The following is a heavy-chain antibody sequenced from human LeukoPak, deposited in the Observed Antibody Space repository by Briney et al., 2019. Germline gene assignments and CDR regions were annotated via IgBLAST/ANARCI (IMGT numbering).Heavy chain of an antibody. D-gene: IGHD3-22*01. CDR2: IRYDGSNK. CDR3: AKDLMYYYDSRAFDI. CDR1: GFTFSSYA. Sequence: GGSLRLSCAASGFTFSSYAMSWVRQAPGKGLEWVAFIRYDGSNKYYADSVKGRFTISRDNSKNTLYLQMNSLRAEDTAVYYCAKDLMYYYDSRAFDIWGQGTMVTVSS. V-gene: IGHV3-30*02. J-gene: IGHJ3*02.